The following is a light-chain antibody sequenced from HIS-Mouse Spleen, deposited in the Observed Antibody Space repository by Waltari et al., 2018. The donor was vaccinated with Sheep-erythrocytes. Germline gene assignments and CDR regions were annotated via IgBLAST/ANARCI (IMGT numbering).Light chain of an antibody. Sequence: QSALTQPASVSGSPGQSIPLPSTGTRQHVRLYYLVSCYQQHPGKAPKLMIYEGSKRPSGVSNRFSGSKSGNTASLTISGLQAEDEADYYCCSYAGSYNHVFATGTKVTVL. V-gene: IGLV2-14*02. J-gene: IGLJ1*01. CDR3: CSYAGSYNHV. CDR2: EGS. CDR1: RQHVRLYYL.